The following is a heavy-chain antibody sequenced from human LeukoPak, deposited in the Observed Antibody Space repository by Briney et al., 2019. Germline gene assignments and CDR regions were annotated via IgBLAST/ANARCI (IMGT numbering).Heavy chain of an antibody. D-gene: IGHD3-10*01. CDR3: AKSRNYYGSGTFAASDW. CDR1: GFSFSNYW. V-gene: IGHV3-74*01. CDR2: INSDGSST. J-gene: IGHJ4*02. Sequence: QAGGSLRLSCAASGFSFSNYWMHWVRQAPGKGLVWVSRINSDGSSTTYADSVKGRFTISRDNAKNTLYLQMNSLRAEDTAVYYCAKSRNYYGSGTFAASDWWGQGTLVTVSS.